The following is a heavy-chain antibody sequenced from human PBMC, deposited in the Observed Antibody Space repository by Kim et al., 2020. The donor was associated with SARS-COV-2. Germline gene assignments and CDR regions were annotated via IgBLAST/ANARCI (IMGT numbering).Heavy chain of an antibody. D-gene: IGHD2-21*01. CDR1: GFTFNNYA. CDR3: AKGGGETYPWYFDY. J-gene: IGHJ4*02. CDR2: ISGGGVST. Sequence: GGSLRLSCAASGFTFNNYAMSWVRQAPRKGLEWVSIISGGGVSTFYTDSVKGRFTISRDNSKNTLYLQMNSLRAEDTALYYCAKGGGETYPWYFDYWGQGTLVTVSS. V-gene: IGHV3-23*01.